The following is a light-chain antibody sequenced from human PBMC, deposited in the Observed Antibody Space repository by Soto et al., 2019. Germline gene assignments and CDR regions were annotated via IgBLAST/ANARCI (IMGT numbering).Light chain of an antibody. CDR3: QQYYSSPLT. V-gene: IGKV4-1*01. J-gene: IGKJ4*01. CDR1: QSALYSSKNQNY. Sequence: DIVMTQSPDSLAVSLCQRATINCKSSQSALYSSKNQNYLLWYQQQPRQPPQVLIYCASTRESGVPDRFSGSGSGTDFNLTIRNLQAEDVAVYYCQQYYSSPLTFGGGTKVDIK. CDR2: CAS.